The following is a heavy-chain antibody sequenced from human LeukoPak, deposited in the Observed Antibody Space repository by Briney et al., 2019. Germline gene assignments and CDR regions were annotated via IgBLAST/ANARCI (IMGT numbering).Heavy chain of an antibody. CDR2: IYKNAIT. CDR3: ARESFAARWD. J-gene: IGHJ4*02. CDR1: GFAVRSNY. V-gene: IGHV3-53*01. D-gene: IGHD6-6*01. Sequence: GGSLRLSCAASGFAVRSNYMTWVRQAPGKGLEWVSVIYKNAITYYADTVKGRFTISRDNAKNSLYLQMNSLTAEDTAVYYCARESFAARWDWGQGTLVTVSS.